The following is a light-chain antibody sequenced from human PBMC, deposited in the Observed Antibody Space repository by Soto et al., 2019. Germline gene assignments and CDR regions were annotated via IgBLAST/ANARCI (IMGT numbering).Light chain of an antibody. CDR3: LQYGSSLYT. V-gene: IGKV3-20*01. J-gene: IGKJ2*01. Sequence: EIVLTQSPGTLSLSPGERATLSCRASQSVSSSYLAWYQQKPGQGPRLLIYGASSRATGIPDRFSGSGSGTDFTLTISRLEPEDFAVYYCLQYGSSLYTFGQGTKLEIK. CDR1: QSVSSSY. CDR2: GAS.